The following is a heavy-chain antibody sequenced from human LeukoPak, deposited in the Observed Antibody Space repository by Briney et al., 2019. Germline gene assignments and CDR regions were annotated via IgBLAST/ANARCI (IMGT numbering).Heavy chain of an antibody. CDR3: AKDEYSSPGY. CDR1: GFTFSSYG. D-gene: IGHD6-6*01. J-gene: IGHJ4*02. CDR2: ISYDGSNK. V-gene: IGHV3-30*18. Sequence: GGSLRLSCAASGFTFSSYGMHWVRQAPGKGLEWVAVISYDGSNKYYADSAKGRFTISRDNSKNTLYLQMNSLRAEDTAVYYCAKDEYSSPGYWGQGTLVTVSS.